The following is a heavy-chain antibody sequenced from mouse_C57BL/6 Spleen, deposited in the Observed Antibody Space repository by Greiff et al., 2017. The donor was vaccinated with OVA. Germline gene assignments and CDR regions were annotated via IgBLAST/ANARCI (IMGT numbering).Heavy chain of an antibody. V-gene: IGHV1-53*01. CDR3: ASYYGSSYGAMDY. CDR1: GFTFTSYW. J-gene: IGHJ4*01. CDR2: INPSNGGT. D-gene: IGHD1-1*01. Sequence: VQLQQPGTELVKPGASVKLSCKASGFTFTSYWMHWVKQRPGQGLEWIGNINPSNGGTNYNEKFKSKATLTVDKSSSTAYMQLSSLTSEDSAVYYCASYYGSSYGAMDYWGQGTSVTVSS.